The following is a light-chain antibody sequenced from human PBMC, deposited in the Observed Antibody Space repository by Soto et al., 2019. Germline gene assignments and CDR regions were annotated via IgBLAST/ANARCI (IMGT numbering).Light chain of an antibody. CDR3: QQNYSTPYT. V-gene: IGKV1-39*01. CDR2: AAS. Sequence: DIQMTQSPSSLSASVGDRVTITCRASQSISTYLNWYQHKPGKAPKLLIYAASSLQSGLPSRFSGSGSGTHFTLTISSLQPEDFATYYCQQNYSTPYTFGQGTKLEIK. J-gene: IGKJ2*01. CDR1: QSISTY.